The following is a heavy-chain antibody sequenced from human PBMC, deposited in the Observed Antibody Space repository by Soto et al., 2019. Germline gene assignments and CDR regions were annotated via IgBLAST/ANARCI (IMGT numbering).Heavy chain of an antibody. CDR1: GFTFSSYA. V-gene: IGHV3-48*01. Sequence: SLRLSCAASGFTFSSYAMSWVRQAPGKGLEWVSYISSSSSTIYYADSVKGRFTISRDNAKNTLYLQMNSLRAEDTAVYYCARDSYWSFDYWGQGILVTVSS. J-gene: IGHJ4*02. CDR2: ISSSSSTI. D-gene: IGHD3-3*01. CDR3: ARDSYWSFDY.